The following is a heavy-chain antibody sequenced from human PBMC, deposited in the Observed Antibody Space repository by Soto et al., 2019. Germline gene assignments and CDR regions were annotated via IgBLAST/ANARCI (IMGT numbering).Heavy chain of an antibody. CDR3: ARDLSGSYPSGMDV. J-gene: IGHJ6*02. Sequence: GGSLSLSFPASGFTLRSYGMHWARKAQGKGLEWVAVIWYDGSNKYYADSVKGRFTISRDNSKNTLYLQMNSLRAEDTAVYYCARDLSGSYPSGMDVWGQGTTVTVSS. CDR2: IWYDGSNK. V-gene: IGHV3-33*01. CDR1: GFTLRSYG. D-gene: IGHD1-26*01.